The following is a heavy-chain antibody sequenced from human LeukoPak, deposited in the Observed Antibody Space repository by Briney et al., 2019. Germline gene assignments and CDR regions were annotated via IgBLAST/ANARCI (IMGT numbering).Heavy chain of an antibody. D-gene: IGHD6-13*01. V-gene: IGHV1-46*01. J-gene: IGHJ6*03. CDR2: INPSRGST. CDR1: GYILSMFW. CDR3: PRPVSARGAGVVAPGLLPLMNYFGFYMDV. Sequence: ASVKVSCKTSGYILSMFWMHWVRQAPGQGLEWMGIINPSRGSTTFAPKFQGRVSMTGDMTTNTVYMEMSGLTSEDTGIYFCPRPVSARGAGVVAPGLLPLMNYFGFYMDVWGKGTSVTVSS.